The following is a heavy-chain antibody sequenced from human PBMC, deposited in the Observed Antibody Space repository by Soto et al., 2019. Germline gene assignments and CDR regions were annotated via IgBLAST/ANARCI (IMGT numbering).Heavy chain of an antibody. D-gene: IGHD2-2*01. CDR2: IYSGGST. CDR3: ARFVRSCSATTCSTRAHV. J-gene: IGHJ6*02. CDR1: GDFVNSDTHS. V-gene: IGHV4-61*01. Sequence: SETLSLTCTVSGDFVNSDTHSWSWIRQTPGKRLEWIGFIYSGGSTKNPSLRSRVTMSVDTSKNQFSLKLRSVIVADTAVYHCARFVRSCSATTCSTRAHVWAQGITVTVS.